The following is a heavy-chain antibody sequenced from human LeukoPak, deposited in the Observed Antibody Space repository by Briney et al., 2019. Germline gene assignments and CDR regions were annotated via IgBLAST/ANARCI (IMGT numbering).Heavy chain of an antibody. CDR1: GGSISSYY. CDR3: ARDGAIVGAIDY. V-gene: IGHV4-4*07. CDR2: IYTSGST. Sequence: SETLSLTCTVSGGSISSYYWSWIRQPAGKGLEWIGRIYTSGSTDYNPSLKSRVTMSVDTSKNQFSLKLSSVTAADTAVYYCARDGAIVGAIDYWGQGTLVTVSS. J-gene: IGHJ4*02. D-gene: IGHD1-26*01.